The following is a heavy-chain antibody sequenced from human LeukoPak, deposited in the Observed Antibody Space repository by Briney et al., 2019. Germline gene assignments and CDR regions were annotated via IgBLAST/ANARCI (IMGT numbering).Heavy chain of an antibody. J-gene: IGHJ4*02. V-gene: IGHV4-59*01. CDR3: ARGRKDY. CDR1: GGSISSYY. CDR2: IYYSGST. Sequence: KTSETLSLTCTVSGGSISSYYWSWIRQPPGKGLEWIGYIYYSGSTNYNPSLKSRVTISVDTSKNQFSLKLSSVTAADTAVYYCARGRKDYWGQGTLVTVSS.